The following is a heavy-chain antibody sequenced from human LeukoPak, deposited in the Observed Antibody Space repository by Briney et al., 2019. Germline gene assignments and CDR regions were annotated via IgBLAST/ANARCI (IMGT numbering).Heavy chain of an antibody. V-gene: IGHV4-59*08. CDR2: IYYSGST. J-gene: IGHJ3*02. CDR1: GGSISSYY. Sequence: SETLSLTCTVSGGSISSYYWSWIRQPPGKGLEWIGYIYYSGSTNYNPSLKSRVTISVDTSKNQFSLKLSSVTAADTAVYYCARVGLPWGAAFDIWGQGTMVTVSS. D-gene: IGHD7-27*01. CDR3: ARVGLPWGAAFDI.